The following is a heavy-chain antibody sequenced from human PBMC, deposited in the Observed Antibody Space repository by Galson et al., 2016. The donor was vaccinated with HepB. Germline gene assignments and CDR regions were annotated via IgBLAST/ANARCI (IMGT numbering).Heavy chain of an antibody. Sequence: PALVKPTQTLTLTCTFSGFSLSSRGVGVGWVRQPPGQALEWLAVIYWDDDKRYSPSLQSRLSITRDISKAQVVLKMTNVDPVDTATYYCVHTDVVSLGGAWRGSDCFDSWGQGTLVAVSS. J-gene: IGHJ4*02. V-gene: IGHV2-5*02. CDR3: VHTDVVSLGGAWRGSDCFDS. CDR1: GFSLSSRGVG. CDR2: IYWDDDK. D-gene: IGHD3-16*01.